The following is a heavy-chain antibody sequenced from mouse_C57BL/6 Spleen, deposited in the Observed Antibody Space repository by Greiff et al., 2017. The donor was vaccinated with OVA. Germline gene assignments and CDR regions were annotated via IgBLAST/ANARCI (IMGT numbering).Heavy chain of an antibody. J-gene: IGHJ4*01. D-gene: IGHD1-1*01. V-gene: IGHV1-82*01. Sequence: VKLVESGPELVKPGASVKISCKASGYAFSSSWMNWVKQRPGKGLEWIGRIYPGDGDTNYNGKFKGKATLTADKSSSTAYMQLSSLTSEDSAVYFCAPTVVAPYYYAMDYWGQGTSVTVSS. CDR2: IYPGDGDT. CDR3: APTVVAPYYYAMDY. CDR1: GYAFSSSW.